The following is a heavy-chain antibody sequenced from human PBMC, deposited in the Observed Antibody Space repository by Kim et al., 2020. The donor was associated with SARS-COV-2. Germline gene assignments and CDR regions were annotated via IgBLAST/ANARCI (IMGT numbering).Heavy chain of an antibody. D-gene: IGHD4-17*01. V-gene: IGHV1-2*06. CDR1: GYTFTGYY. CDR3: ARDGGTVGPEGYFDY. J-gene: IGHJ4*02. CDR2: INPNSGGT. Sequence: ASVKVSCKASGYTFTGYYMHWVRQAPGQGLEWMGRINPNSGGTNYAQKFQGRVTMTRDTSISTAYMELSRLRSDDTAVYYCARDGGTVGPEGYFDYWGQGTLVTVSS.